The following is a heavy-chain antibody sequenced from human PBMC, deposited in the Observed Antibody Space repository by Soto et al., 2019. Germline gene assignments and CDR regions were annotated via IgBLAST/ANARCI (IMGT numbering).Heavy chain of an antibody. D-gene: IGHD4-4*01. CDR2: MNPNSGNT. V-gene: IGHV1-8*01. CDR3: ASNTVTTSNWFDP. J-gene: IGHJ5*02. Sequence: ASVKVSFKASGYTFTSYDINWVRQATGQGLEWMGWMNPNSGNTGYAQKFQGRVTMTRNTSISTAYMELSSLRSEDTAVYYCASNTVTTSNWFDPWGQGTLVTVS. CDR1: GYTFTSYD.